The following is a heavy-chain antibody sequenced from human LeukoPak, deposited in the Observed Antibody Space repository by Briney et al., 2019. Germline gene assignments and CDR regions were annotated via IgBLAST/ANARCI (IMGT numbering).Heavy chain of an antibody. CDR2: ISGSAART. CDR1: GFTFSAYA. V-gene: IGHV3-23*01. J-gene: IGHJ4*02. CDR3: AKRYPYDSSTYAFDY. D-gene: IGHD3-22*01. Sequence: GASLRLSCAASGFTFSAYAVTWVRQAPGKGLEWVSAISGSAARTYYADSVKGRFTISIDNSKNTVYLQMNSLRAEDTAVYYCAKRYPYDSSTYAFDYWGQGTLVTVSS.